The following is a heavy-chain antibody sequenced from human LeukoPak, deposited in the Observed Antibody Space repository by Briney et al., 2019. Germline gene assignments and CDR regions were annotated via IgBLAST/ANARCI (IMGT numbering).Heavy chain of an antibody. CDR2: IYYSGST. CDR3: ARCTAQNDAFDI. D-gene: IGHD2-8*01. J-gene: IGHJ3*02. CDR1: GGSFSSSDYY. Sequence: SETLSLTCTVSGGSFSSSDYYWGWIRQPPGKGLEWIGSIYYSGSTYYNPSLKSRVTISVDKSKNQFSLKLSSVTAADTAVYYCARCTAQNDAFDIWGQGTMVTVSS. V-gene: IGHV4-39*07.